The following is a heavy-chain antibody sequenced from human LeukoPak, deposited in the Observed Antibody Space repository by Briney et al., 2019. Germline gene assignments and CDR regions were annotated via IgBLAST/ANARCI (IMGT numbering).Heavy chain of an antibody. V-gene: IGHV1-46*01. Sequence: ASVKVSCKASGYTFTSYYMHWVRQAPGQGLEWMGIINPSGGSTSYAQKFQGRVTITRNTSISTAYMELSSLRSEDTAVYYCARVGPGMLYVYFDYWGQGTLVTVSS. CDR2: INPSGGST. J-gene: IGHJ4*02. CDR1: GYTFTSYY. D-gene: IGHD2-8*01. CDR3: ARVGPGMLYVYFDY.